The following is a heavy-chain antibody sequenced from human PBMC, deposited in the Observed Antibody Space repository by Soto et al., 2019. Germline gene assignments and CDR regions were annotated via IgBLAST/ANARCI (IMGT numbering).Heavy chain of an antibody. CDR2: ISGSGGST. CDR1: GFTFSSYA. V-gene: IGHV3-23*01. D-gene: IGHD1-7*01. CDR3: AKYNWNSLDAFDI. J-gene: IGHJ3*02. Sequence: GGSLRLSCAASGFTFSSYAMSWVRPAPGKGLEWVSAISGSGGSTYYADSVKGRFTISRDNSKNTLYLQMNSLRAEDTAVYYCAKYNWNSLDAFDIWGQGTMVTVSS.